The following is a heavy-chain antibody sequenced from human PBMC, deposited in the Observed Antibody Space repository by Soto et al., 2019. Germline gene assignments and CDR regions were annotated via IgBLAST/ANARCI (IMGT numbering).Heavy chain of an antibody. J-gene: IGHJ4*02. CDR3: VAQWLSSDY. CDR2: IWYDGSNK. V-gene: IGHV3-33*01. Sequence: PGGSLRLSCAASGFTFSSYGMHWVRQAPGKGLEWVAVIWYDGSNKYYADSVKGRFTISRDNSKNTLYLQMNSLRAEDTAVYYCVAQWLSSDYWGQGTLVTVSS. CDR1: GFTFSSYG. D-gene: IGHD3-22*01.